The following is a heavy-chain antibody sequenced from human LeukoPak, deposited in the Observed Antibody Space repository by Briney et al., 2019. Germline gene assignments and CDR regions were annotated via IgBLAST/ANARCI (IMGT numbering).Heavy chain of an antibody. CDR2: ISGSGGST. CDR1: GFTFSSYA. CDR3: AKRGLRYGDYPS. D-gene: IGHD4-17*01. J-gene: IGHJ3*01. Sequence: PGGSLRLSCAASGFTFSSYAMSWVRQAPGKGLEWVSAISGSGGSTYYADSVKGRFTISRDNSKNTLYLQMDSLRAEDTAVYYCAKRGLRYGDYPSWGQGTMVTVSS. V-gene: IGHV3-23*01.